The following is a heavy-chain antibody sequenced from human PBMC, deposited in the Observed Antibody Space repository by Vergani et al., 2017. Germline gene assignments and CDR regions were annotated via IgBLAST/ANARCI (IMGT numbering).Heavy chain of an antibody. V-gene: IGHV4-59*12. J-gene: IGHJ4*02. Sequence: QVQLQESGPGLVKPSETLSLTCTVSGGSISSYYWSWIRQPPGKGLEWIGYIYYSGSTNYNPSLKSRVTISVDTSKNQFSLKLSSVTAADTAVYYCARGFPDIVVVPAAIPRGYYFDYWGQGTLVTVSS. CDR3: ARGFPDIVVVPAAIPRGYYFDY. D-gene: IGHD2-2*01. CDR2: IYYSGST. CDR1: GGSISSYY.